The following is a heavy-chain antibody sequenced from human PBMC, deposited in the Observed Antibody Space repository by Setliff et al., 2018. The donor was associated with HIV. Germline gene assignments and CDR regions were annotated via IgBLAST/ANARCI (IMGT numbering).Heavy chain of an antibody. J-gene: IGHJ5*02. V-gene: IGHV4-59*01. D-gene: IGHD3-3*01. CDR2: IYYTGRT. CDR3: ARDVGGFTVFAVPRGGFDP. Sequence: SETLSLTCTVSGGCISTYYWSWIRQAPGRGLEWIGYIYYTGRTNYNPSLKSRVTTSLDSSKKQFSLKLSSVTAADTAVYFCARDVGGFTVFAVPRGGFDPWGQGTLVTVSS. CDR1: GGCISTYY.